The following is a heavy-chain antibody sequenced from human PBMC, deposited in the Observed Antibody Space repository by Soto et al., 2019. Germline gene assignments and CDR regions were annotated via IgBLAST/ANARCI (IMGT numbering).Heavy chain of an antibody. CDR1: GYTFTSYG. V-gene: IGHV1-18*01. CDR3: ARGRYGDY. J-gene: IGHJ4*02. Sequence: QVHLVRSGDEVKKPGASVKVSCKASGYTFTSYGITWVRQAPGQGLEWMGWISAHNGNTDYAQKLQGRVIVTRDTSTSTAYMELRSLRSDDTAVYYCARGRYGDYWGQGALVTVSS. CDR2: ISAHNGNT. D-gene: IGHD1-1*01.